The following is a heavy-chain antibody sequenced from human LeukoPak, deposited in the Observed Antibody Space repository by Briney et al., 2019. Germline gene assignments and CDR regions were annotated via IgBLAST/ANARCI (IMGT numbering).Heavy chain of an antibody. CDR2: IYYSGST. V-gene: IGHV4-59*01. CDR3: ARGAWYFGL. CDR1: GGSISSDY. J-gene: IGHJ2*01. Sequence: SETLSLTCTVSGGSISSDYWSWIRQPPGKGLEWIGYIYYSGSTNYNPSLKSRVTISVDTSKNQFSLKLSSVTAADTAVYYCARGAWYFGLWGRGTLVTVSS.